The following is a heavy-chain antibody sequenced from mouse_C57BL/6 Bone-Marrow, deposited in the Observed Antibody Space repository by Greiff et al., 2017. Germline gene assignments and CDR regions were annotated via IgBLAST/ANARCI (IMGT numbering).Heavy chain of an antibody. V-gene: IGHV5-6*01. CDR1: GFTFSSYG. CDR3: ARHGDYAPFAY. Sequence: EVMLVESGGDLVKPGGSLKLSCAASGFTFSSYGMSWVRQTPDKRLEWVATISSGGSYTYYPDSVKGRFTISRDNAKNTLYLQMSSLKSEDTAMYYCARHGDYAPFAYWGQGTLVTVSA. CDR2: ISSGGSYT. D-gene: IGHD2-13*01. J-gene: IGHJ3*01.